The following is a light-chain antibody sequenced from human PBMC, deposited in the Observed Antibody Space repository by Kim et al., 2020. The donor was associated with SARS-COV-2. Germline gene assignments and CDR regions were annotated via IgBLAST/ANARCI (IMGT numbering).Light chain of an antibody. V-gene: IGLV2-23*02. J-gene: IGLJ7*01. CDR2: AVN. CDR3: CSYAGSSTSV. Sequence: GQSITISCTGTSSDVGTYDLVSWYQQHPGKAPKLMIYAVNKRPSGGSNRFSGSKSGNTASLTISGLQAEDEADYYCCSYAGSSTSVFGGGTQLTVL. CDR1: SSDVGTYDL.